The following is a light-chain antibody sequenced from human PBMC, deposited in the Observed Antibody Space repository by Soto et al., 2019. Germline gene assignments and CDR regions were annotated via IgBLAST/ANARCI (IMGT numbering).Light chain of an antibody. CDR1: ESISIW. Sequence: DIQMTQSPSTLSTSVGDTVTITCRASESISIWLAWYQQKPGKAPKLLIYKASTLKSGVPSRFSGSGSGTEFTLTINNLQPEDVATYYCQRYYNAPFTFGGGTKVDIK. CDR3: QRYYNAPFT. V-gene: IGKV1-5*03. CDR2: KAS. J-gene: IGKJ4*01.